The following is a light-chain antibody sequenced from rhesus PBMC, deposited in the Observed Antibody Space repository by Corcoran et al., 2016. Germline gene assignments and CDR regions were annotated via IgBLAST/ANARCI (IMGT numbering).Light chain of an antibody. J-gene: IGKJ1*01. V-gene: IGKV1S12*01. CDR3: QQYYDNPRT. CDR1: QNIYGN. Sequence: IQMTQSPSALSASVGDRVTISCRASQNIYGNLAWYQQKPGKAPKLLLYAASSLQTGITSRFSGSRSGTDCTLTISSLQPEDASTYYCQQYYDNPRTFGQGTKVEI. CDR2: AAS.